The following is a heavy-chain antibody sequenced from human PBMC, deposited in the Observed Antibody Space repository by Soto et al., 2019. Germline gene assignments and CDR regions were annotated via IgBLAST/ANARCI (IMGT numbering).Heavy chain of an antibody. CDR2: IIPVLNVS. Sequence: QVQLVQSGAEMKRPGSSVKVSCETSGGIFTNYTFNWVRQAPGQGLEWMGWIIPVLNVSNYAQTFQGRVTITADKSTSTAYLELTSLRSEDTAIYFCANAPTASAPFDYWGQGTLVTVSS. J-gene: IGHJ4*02. V-gene: IGHV1-69*02. CDR3: ANAPTASAPFDY. D-gene: IGHD2-21*02. CDR1: GGIFTNYT.